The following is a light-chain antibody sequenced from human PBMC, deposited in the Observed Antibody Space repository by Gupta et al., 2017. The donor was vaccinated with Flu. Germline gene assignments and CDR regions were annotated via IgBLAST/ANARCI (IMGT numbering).Light chain of an antibody. CDR2: NTD. V-gene: IGLV1-44*01. J-gene: IGLJ2*01. CDR3: ADWDDRLRGGV. Sequence: QSVMTQPPSTAGTPGQLVIISCHGGISNIETYDVHWYQQFPGTAPKIVLYNTDQRSSGVPDRFSGSKSGSAASLAISGLQSEDEADYYCADWDDRLRGGVFGGGTRLTVL. CDR1: ISNIETYD.